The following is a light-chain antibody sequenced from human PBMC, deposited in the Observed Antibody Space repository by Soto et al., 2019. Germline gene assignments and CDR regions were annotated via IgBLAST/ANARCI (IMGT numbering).Light chain of an antibody. CDR2: EVS. CDR3: TSYTNSSTLGV. Sequence: QSALAQPASVSGSPGQSITISCAGTSSDVGAYNYVSWYQQHPGKAPKLMIYEVSNRPSGVSNRFSGSKSGDTASLTISGLQDEDEAAYYSTSYTNSSTLGVFGTGTKVTVL. V-gene: IGLV2-14*01. CDR1: SSDVGAYNY. J-gene: IGLJ1*01.